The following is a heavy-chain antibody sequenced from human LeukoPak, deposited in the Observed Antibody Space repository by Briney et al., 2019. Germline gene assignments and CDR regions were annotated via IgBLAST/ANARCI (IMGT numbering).Heavy chain of an antibody. CDR3: AKDQKLEPFYY. V-gene: IGHV3-30*02. CDR1: GFTFSDHG. CDR2: IQNDGIDK. D-gene: IGHD1-1*01. J-gene: IGHJ4*02. Sequence: GGSLRLSCAASGFTFSDHGIHWVRQAPGEGLEWVAFIQNDGIDKFYADSVRGRFTVSRDNSKNTVYLQMNSLRVEDTAVYYCAKDQKLEPFYYWGQGTLVTVSS.